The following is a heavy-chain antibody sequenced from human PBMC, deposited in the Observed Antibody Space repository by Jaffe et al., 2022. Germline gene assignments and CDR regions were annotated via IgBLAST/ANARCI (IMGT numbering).Heavy chain of an antibody. J-gene: IGHJ4*02. V-gene: IGHV4-38-2*01. D-gene: IGHD5-12*01. Sequence: QVQLQESGPGLVKPSETLSLTCAVSGYSISSGYYWGWIRQPPGKGLEWIGSIYHSGSTYYNPSLKSRVTISVDTSKNQFSLKLSSVTAADTAVYYCAKESYDAEYYFDYWGQGTLVTVSS. CDR1: GYSISSGYY. CDR3: AKESYDAEYYFDY. CDR2: IYHSGST.